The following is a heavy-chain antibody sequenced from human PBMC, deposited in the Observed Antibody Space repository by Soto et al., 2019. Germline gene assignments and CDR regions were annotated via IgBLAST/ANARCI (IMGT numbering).Heavy chain of an antibody. CDR1: GYTFTGYY. V-gene: IGHV1-2*04. Sequence: ASVKVSCKASGYTFTGYYMHWVRQALGQGLEWMGWINPNSGGTNYAQKFQGWVTMTRDTSISTAYMELSRLRSDDTAVYYCARWSSGVTEGCFDYWGQGTLVTVSS. CDR3: ARWSSGVTEGCFDY. D-gene: IGHD3-22*01. CDR2: INPNSGGT. J-gene: IGHJ4*02.